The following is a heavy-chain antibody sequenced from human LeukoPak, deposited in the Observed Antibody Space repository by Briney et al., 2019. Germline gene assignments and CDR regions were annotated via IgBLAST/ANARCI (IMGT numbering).Heavy chain of an antibody. V-gene: IGHV4-39*01. CDR3: ARSPSYSSCWDPIDY. CDR1: GGSISSSSYY. J-gene: IGHJ4*02. CDR2: IYYSGST. Sequence: PSETLSLTCTVSGGSISSSSYYWGWIRQPPGKGLEWIGGIYYSGSTYYNPSLKSRVTISVDTSKNQFSLKLSSVTAADTAVYYCARSPSYSSCWDPIDYWGQGTLVTVSS. D-gene: IGHD6-13*01.